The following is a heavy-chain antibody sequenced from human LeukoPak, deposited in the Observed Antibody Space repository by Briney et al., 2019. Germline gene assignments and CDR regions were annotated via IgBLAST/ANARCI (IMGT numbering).Heavy chain of an antibody. CDR2: IIPIFGTA. D-gene: IGHD5-12*01. Sequence: SVKLSCKASRGTFSSYAISGVRQAPGQGPEWVGGIIPIFGTANYGQKFQDMATMTTDESTSTAYMELSSLKSEDTAVYYCASYSSYETKDRSDAFDIWGQGTMVTVSS. CDR1: RGTFSSYA. J-gene: IGHJ3*02. CDR3: ASYSSYETKDRSDAFDI. V-gene: IGHV1-69*05.